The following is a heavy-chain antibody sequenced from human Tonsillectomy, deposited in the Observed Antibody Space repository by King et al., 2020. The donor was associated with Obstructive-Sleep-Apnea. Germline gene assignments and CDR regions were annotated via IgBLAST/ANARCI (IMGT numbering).Heavy chain of an antibody. CDR1: GFTFSSYA. V-gene: IGHV3-23*04. CDR3: AKKGGGYCSGGSCYSGTFDY. Sequence: VQLVESGGGLVQPGGSLRLSCAASGFTFSSYAMSWVRQAPGKGLEWVSAISGSGGSTYYADSVKGRFTISRDNSKNTLYLQMNSLRAEDTAVYYCAKKGGGYCSGGSCYSGTFDYWGQGTLVTVSS. CDR2: ISGSGGST. J-gene: IGHJ4*02. D-gene: IGHD2-15*01.